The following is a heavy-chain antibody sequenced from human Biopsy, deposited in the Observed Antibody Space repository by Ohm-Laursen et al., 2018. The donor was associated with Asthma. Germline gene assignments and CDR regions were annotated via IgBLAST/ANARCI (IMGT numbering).Heavy chain of an antibody. D-gene: IGHD4-17*01. CDR1: AGTSSRYA. CDR3: AREVSTVDYGYYYFAMDV. Sequence: PSDTVSRKVSAGTSSRYAISWVRQAPGQGLEWMGGIIPVFGTSNYAQKFQGRVTFTAVGSTSSAYMELSSLTSEDSAVYYCAREVSTVDYGYYYFAMDVWGQGATVTVSS. J-gene: IGHJ6*02. V-gene: IGHV1-69*13. CDR2: IIPVFGTS.